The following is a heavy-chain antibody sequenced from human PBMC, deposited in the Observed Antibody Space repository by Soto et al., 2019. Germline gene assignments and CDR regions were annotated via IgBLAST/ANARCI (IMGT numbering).Heavy chain of an antibody. D-gene: IGHD2-15*01. CDR1: GFTFSSYA. CDR3: ARGDIVVVVAATGGMDV. Sequence: QVQLVESGGGVVQPGRSLRLSCAASGFTFSSYAMHWVRQAPGKGLEWVAVISYDGSNKYYADSVKGRFTISRDNSKNTLYRQMNSLRAEDTAVYYCARGDIVVVVAATGGMDVWCQGTTVTVSS. V-gene: IGHV3-30-3*01. J-gene: IGHJ6*02. CDR2: ISYDGSNK.